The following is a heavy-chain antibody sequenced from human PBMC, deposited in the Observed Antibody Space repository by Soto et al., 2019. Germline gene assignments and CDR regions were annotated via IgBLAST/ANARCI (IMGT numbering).Heavy chain of an antibody. J-gene: IGHJ4*02. CDR3: AAHGDRVDYFDY. Sequence: SETLSLTCAVYGGSFSGYYWSWIRQPPGKGLEWIGEINHSGSTNYNPSLKSRVTISVDTSKNQFSLKLSSVTAADTAVYYCAAHGDRVDYFDYWGQGTLVTVSS. V-gene: IGHV4-34*01. CDR1: GGSFSGYY. D-gene: IGHD4-17*01. CDR2: INHSGST.